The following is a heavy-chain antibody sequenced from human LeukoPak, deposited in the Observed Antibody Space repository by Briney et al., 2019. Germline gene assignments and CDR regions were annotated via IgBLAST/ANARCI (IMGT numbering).Heavy chain of an antibody. CDR2: LKQDGSEK. J-gene: IGHJ4*02. CDR1: GFTFSTYW. V-gene: IGHV3-7*01. CDR3: ATANVIYYDSSGRHSI. D-gene: IGHD3-22*01. Sequence: PWGSLRLSSAASGFTFSTYWMSWVRQAPGKGLECVANLKQDGSEKYYADSVKGRFTISRDNAKNSLFLQMNSLRAEDTAVYYCATANVIYYDSSGRHSIWGQGTLVTVSS.